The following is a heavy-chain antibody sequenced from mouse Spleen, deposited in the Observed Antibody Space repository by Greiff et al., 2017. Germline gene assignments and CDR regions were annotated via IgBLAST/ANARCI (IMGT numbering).Heavy chain of an antibody. CDR2: IDPSDSYT. CDR3: ARGGWDWDWYFDV. J-gene: IGHJ1*01. D-gene: IGHD4-1*01. V-gene: IGHV1-50*01. Sequence: VQLQQSGAELVKPGASVKLSCKASGYTFTSYWMQWVKQRPGQGLEWIGEIDPSDSYTNYNQKFKGKATLTVDTSSSTAYMQLSSLTSEDSAVYYCARGGWDWDWYFDVWGAGTTVTVSS. CDR1: GYTFTSYW.